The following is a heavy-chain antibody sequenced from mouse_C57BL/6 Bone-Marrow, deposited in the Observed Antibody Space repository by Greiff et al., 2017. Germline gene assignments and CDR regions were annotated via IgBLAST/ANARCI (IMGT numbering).Heavy chain of an antibody. Sequence: VHLVESGAGLARPGGSVKLSCAASGYTFTSYAMSWVQQTTEQGLEWIGEISPSSGNTYYHEKFKGKSTLAADKSSSTVYMELRSLTSEDSAVYVCARLDYDGFAYWGQGTLVTVSA. CDR3: ARLDYDGFAY. CDR2: ISPSSGNT. V-gene: IGHV1-81*01. J-gene: IGHJ3*01. CDR1: GYTFTSYA. D-gene: IGHD2-4*01.